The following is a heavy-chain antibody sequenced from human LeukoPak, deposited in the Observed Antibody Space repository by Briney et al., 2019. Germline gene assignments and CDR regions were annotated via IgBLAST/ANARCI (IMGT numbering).Heavy chain of an antibody. CDR3: ARDLVAARPGWFDP. V-gene: IGHV3-7*01. Sequence: GGSLRLSCAVSGGTLSAYWMAWVRQSPGKGLEWVANIKQDGSEKYYVDSVKGRFTISRDNAKNSLYLQMNSLRAEDTAVYYCARDLVAARPGWFDPWGQGTLVTVSS. CDR2: IKQDGSEK. CDR1: GGTLSAYW. D-gene: IGHD6-6*01. J-gene: IGHJ5*02.